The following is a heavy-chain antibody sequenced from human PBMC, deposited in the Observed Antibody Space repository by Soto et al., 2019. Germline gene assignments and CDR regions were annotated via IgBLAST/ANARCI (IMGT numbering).Heavy chain of an antibody. J-gene: IGHJ6*02. CDR2: MNPNSGNT. CDR1: GYTFTSYD. D-gene: IGHD2-2*01. CDR3: ARVGNCISISCPRGYYYYGMDV. V-gene: IGHV1-8*01. Sequence: ASVKVSCKASGYTFTSYDINWVRQATGQGLEWMGWMNPNSGNTGYAQKFQGRVTMTRNTSISTAYMELSSLRSEDTAVYYCARVGNCISISCPRGYYYYGMDVWGQGTTVTVSS.